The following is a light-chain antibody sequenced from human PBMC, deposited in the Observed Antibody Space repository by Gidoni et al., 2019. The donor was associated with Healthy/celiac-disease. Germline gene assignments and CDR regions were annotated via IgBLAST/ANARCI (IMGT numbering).Light chain of an antibody. CDR2: DDS. V-gene: IGLV3-21*02. Sequence: SYVLTQPPSVSVAPGHTARITCGGNNIGSKSVHWDQQKPGQAPLLVVYDDSDRPSGITERCSGANSGNTATLTSSRVEAGDEADYYCQVWDSSSDHHVVFGGGTKRTVL. J-gene: IGLJ2*01. CDR3: QVWDSSSDHHVV. CDR1: NIGSKS.